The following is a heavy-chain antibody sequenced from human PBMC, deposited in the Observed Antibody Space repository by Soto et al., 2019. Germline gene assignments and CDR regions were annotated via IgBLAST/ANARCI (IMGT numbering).Heavy chain of an antibody. J-gene: IGHJ6*02. V-gene: IGHV4-30-2*01. D-gene: IGHD6-25*01. CDR2: IYHSGST. CDR3: ARDPDSRASYGMDV. Sequence: SLTCAVSGGSISSGGYSWSWIRQPPGKGLEWIGYIYHSGSTYYNPSLKSRVTISVDRSKNQFSLKLSSVTAADTAVYYCARDPDSRASYGMDVWGQGPTGTVS. CDR1: GGSISSGGYS.